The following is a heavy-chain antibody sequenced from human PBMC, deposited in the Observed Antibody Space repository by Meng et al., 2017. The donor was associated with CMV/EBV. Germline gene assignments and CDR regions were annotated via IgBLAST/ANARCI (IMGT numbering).Heavy chain of an antibody. J-gene: IGHJ6*02. CDR1: GFTVSSNY. D-gene: IGHD2-2*02. CDR2: IYSGGST. V-gene: IGHV3-66*02. CDR3: KIVVVPAAIRGTYGMDV. Sequence: GGSLRLSCAASGFTVSSNYMSWVRQAPGKGLEWVSVIYSGGSTYYADSVKGRFTISRDNSKNTLYLQMNSLRAEDTAVYYCKIVVVPAAIRGTYGMDVWGRGTTVTVSS.